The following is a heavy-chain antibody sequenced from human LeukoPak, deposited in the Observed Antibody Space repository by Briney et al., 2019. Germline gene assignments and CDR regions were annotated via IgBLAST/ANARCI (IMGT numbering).Heavy chain of an antibody. V-gene: IGHV4-59*12. CDR1: GGSISSYY. CDR2: IHYSGST. D-gene: IGHD2-15*01. Sequence: SETLSLTCTVSGGSISSYYWTWIRQPPGKGLEWIGSIHYSGSTYYNPSLQSRVTISIDTSKNQFSLKLRFVTAADTAVYYCARVRCSGGSCPYYYYYYYMDVWGKGTTVTVSS. J-gene: IGHJ6*03. CDR3: ARVRCSGGSCPYYYYYYYMDV.